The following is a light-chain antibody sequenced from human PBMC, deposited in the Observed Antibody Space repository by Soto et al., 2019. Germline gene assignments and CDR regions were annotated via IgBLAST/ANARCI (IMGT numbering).Light chain of an antibody. CDR3: VSFTSSTTYV. V-gene: IGLV2-14*03. CDR1: SSDVGGSNF. Sequence: QSVLTQPASVSASPGQSITISCTGTSSDVGGSNFVSWYQQHPGKPPKLIIYDVATRPSGVSNRFSGSKSGSTASLIISRLQTEDEADNYCVSFTSSTTYVFGSGTKVTVL. CDR2: DVA. J-gene: IGLJ1*01.